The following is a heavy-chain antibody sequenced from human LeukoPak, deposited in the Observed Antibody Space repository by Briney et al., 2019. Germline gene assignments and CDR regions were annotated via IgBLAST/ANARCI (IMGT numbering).Heavy chain of an antibody. CDR2: INHSGST. CDR3: ARAWGPMVRGVIHYFDY. D-gene: IGHD3-10*01. V-gene: IGHV4-34*01. CDR1: GGSFSGYY. J-gene: IGHJ4*02. Sequence: SETLSLTCAVYGGSFSGYYWSWIRQPPGKGLERIGEINHSGSTNYNPSLKSRVTISVDTSKNQFSLKLSSVTAADTAVYYRARAWGPMVRGVIHYFDYWGQGTLVTVSS.